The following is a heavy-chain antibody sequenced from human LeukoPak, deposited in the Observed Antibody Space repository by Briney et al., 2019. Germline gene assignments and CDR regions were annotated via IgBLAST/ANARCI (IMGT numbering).Heavy chain of an antibody. V-gene: IGHV1-69*13. CDR1: GGTFSSFG. CDR3: ARALYSSSWYHGYFDY. Sequence: SVTVSCTASGGTFSSFGLSWVRQAPGQGLEWMGGIIPIFGTANYAQNFQGRVTITADASTSTAYMELSGLRSEDTAVYYCARALYSSSWYHGYFDYWGQGTLVTVSS. CDR2: IIPIFGTA. D-gene: IGHD6-13*01. J-gene: IGHJ4*02.